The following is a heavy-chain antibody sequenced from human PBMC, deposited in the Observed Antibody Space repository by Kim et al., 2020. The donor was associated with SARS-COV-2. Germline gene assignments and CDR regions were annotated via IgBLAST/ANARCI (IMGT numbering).Heavy chain of an antibody. J-gene: IGHJ4*02. CDR2: ISSSSSYI. CDR1: GFTFSSYS. Sequence: GGSLRPSCAASGFTFSSYSMNWVRQAPGKGLEWVSSISSSSSYIYYADSVKGRFTISRDNAKNSLYLQMNSLRAEDTAVYYCAREAKQLVRGGDFDYWGQGTLVTVSS. CDR3: AREAKQLVRGGDFDY. D-gene: IGHD6-13*01. V-gene: IGHV3-21*01.